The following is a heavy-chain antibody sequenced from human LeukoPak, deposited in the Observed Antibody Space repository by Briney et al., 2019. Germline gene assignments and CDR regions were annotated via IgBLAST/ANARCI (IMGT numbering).Heavy chain of an antibody. CDR2: IYYSGNT. V-gene: IGHV4-39*01. Sequence: SETLSLTCTVSSDSISSNNYYWGWIRQPPGKGLEWIGSIYYSGNTYYNPSLKSRVTISVDTSKNQFSLKLSSVTAADTAIYYCARQVTFGYAYAYYFDYWGQGSLVTVSS. CDR3: ARQVTFGYAYAYYFDY. CDR1: SDSISSNNYY. D-gene: IGHD5-18*01. J-gene: IGHJ4*02.